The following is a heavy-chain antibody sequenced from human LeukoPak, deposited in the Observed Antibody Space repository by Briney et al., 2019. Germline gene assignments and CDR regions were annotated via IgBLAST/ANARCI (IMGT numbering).Heavy chain of an antibody. CDR2: ISGSNSYI. CDR3: ARVEVGSSWYLISDP. Sequence: PGGSLRLSCAASGFTFNSYSMNWVRQAPGKGLEWVSSISGSNSYIYYADSMKGRFTISRDNAKNSLYLQMNSLRAEDTAVYYCARVEVGSSWYLISDPWGQGTLVTVSS. D-gene: IGHD6-13*01. V-gene: IGHV3-21*01. J-gene: IGHJ5*02. CDR1: GFTFNSYS.